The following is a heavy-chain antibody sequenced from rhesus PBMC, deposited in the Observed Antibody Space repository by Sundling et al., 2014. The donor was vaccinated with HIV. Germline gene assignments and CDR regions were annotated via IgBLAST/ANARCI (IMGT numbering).Heavy chain of an antibody. CDR2: IYGSDSNT. D-gene: IGHD3-3*01. CDR1: GGSISSNY. V-gene: IGHV4-169*01. J-gene: IGHJ4*01. Sequence: QLQLQESGPGLVKPSETLSVACAVYGGSISSNYWSWIRQAPGKRLEWIGYIYGSDSNTDYNPSLKSRVTLSVDTSKNQLSLKLSSVTAADTAMYYCARTGPWTGYYSFDYWGLGVLVTVSS. CDR3: ARTGPWTGYYSFDY.